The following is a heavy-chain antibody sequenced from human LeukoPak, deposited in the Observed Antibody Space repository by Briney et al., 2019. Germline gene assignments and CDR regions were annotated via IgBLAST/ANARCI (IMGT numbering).Heavy chain of an antibody. CDR3: ARPAGDFWSGYSRTPFDY. Sequence: SVKVSCKASGGTFSSYAISWVRQAPGQGLEWMGGIIPIFGTANYAQKFQGRVTITADESTSTAYMELSSLRSEDTAVYYCARPAGDFWSGYSRTPFDYWGQGTLATVSS. CDR1: GGTFSSYA. J-gene: IGHJ4*02. D-gene: IGHD3-3*01. V-gene: IGHV1-69*01. CDR2: IIPIFGTA.